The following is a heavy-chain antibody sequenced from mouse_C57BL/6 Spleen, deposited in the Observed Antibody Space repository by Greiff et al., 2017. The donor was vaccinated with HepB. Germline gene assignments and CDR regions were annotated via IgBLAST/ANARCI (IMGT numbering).Heavy chain of an antibody. CDR2: IHPNSGST. CDR3: AFITTVVATDY. J-gene: IGHJ2*01. CDR1: GYTFTSYW. Sequence: QVQLQQPGAELVKPGASVKLSCKASGYTFTSYWMHWVKQRPGQGLEWIGMIHPNSGSTNYNEKFKSKATLTVDKSSSTAYMQLSSLTSEDSAVYYCAFITTVVATDYWGQGTTLTVSS. D-gene: IGHD1-1*01. V-gene: IGHV1-64*01.